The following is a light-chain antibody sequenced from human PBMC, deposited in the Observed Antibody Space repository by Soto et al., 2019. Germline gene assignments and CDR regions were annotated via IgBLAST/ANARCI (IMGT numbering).Light chain of an antibody. CDR3: QTWGTGAWV. V-gene: IGLV4-69*01. J-gene: IGLJ3*02. Sequence: QSVLTQSPSASASLGASVKLTCTLSSGHSSSAIAWYQQQPEKGPRYLMNLNSDGSHSKGDGIPDRFSGSSSGADHYLTISSPQSEDEADYYSQTWGTGAWVFGGGTKLTVL. CDR1: SGHSSSA. CDR2: LNSDGSH.